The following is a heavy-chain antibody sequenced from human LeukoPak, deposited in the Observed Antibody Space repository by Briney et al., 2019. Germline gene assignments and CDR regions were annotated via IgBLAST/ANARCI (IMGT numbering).Heavy chain of an antibody. Sequence: ASVKVSCKTSGFTFTSYPISWVRQAPGQGLEWMGYITTYNGNTNYEPNLQGRVTMTGDAGTSTAYMELRNLKSDDTAMYYCARVLGYYGSGPLAYWGQGTLVTVSS. J-gene: IGHJ4*02. CDR3: ARVLGYYGSGPLAY. V-gene: IGHV1-18*01. CDR2: ITTYNGNT. D-gene: IGHD3-10*01. CDR1: GFTFTSYP.